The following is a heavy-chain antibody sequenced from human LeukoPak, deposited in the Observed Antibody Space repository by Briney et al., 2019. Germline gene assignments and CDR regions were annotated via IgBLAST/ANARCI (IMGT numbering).Heavy chain of an antibody. CDR2: INWSGGRT. Sequence: PGGSLRLSCAASGFTFDDYGMSWVRQAPGKGLEWVSGINWSGGRTGYADSVKGRLTISRDNAKNSLYLQMNSLRAEDTALYYCARDGGLYGTDVWGQGTTVTVSS. J-gene: IGHJ6*02. V-gene: IGHV3-20*04. D-gene: IGHD3-16*01. CDR3: ARDGGLYGTDV. CDR1: GFTFDDYG.